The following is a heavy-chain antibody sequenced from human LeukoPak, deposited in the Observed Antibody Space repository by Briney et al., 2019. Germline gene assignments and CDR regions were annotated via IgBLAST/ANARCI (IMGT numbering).Heavy chain of an antibody. CDR3: VRGYDSSGSFDY. V-gene: IGHV4-30-4*01. D-gene: IGHD3-22*01. CDR2: IYYSGST. CDR1: GGSISSGDYY. J-gene: IGHJ4*02. Sequence: PSQTLSLTCTVSGGSISSGDYYWSWIRQPPGKGLEWIGYIYYSGSTYYNPSLKSRVTISLDTSKNQFSLKLSSVTAADTAVYYCVRGYDSSGSFDYWAREPWSPSPQ.